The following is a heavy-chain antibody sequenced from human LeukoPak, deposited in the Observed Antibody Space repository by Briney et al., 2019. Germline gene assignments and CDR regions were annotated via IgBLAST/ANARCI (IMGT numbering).Heavy chain of an antibody. CDR2: IYHSGST. Sequence: SETLSLTCTVSGYSISSGYYWGWIRQPPGKGLEWIGSIYHSGSTYYNPSLKSRVTISVDTSKNQFSLKLSSVTAADTAVYYCARGRTMVRGIVLDYWGQGTLVTVSS. J-gene: IGHJ4*02. CDR1: GYSISSGYY. V-gene: IGHV4-38-2*02. CDR3: ARGRTMVRGIVLDY. D-gene: IGHD3-10*01.